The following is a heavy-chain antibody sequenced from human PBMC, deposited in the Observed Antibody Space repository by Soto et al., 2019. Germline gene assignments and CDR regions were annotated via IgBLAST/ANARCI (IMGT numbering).Heavy chain of an antibody. CDR3: ARVACTGGRCYYDY. D-gene: IGHD2-8*02. V-gene: IGHV1-8*01. Sequence: QVQLVQSGAEVKKPGASVKVSCKASGYTFTSYDFNWVRQATGQGLEWLGWMNPNSGTTGYAQRFQGRVTMTRNTAISTAYMERSSLRSEDTARYYCARVACTGGRCYYDYWGQGTLVTVSS. J-gene: IGHJ4*02. CDR2: MNPNSGTT. CDR1: GYTFTSYD.